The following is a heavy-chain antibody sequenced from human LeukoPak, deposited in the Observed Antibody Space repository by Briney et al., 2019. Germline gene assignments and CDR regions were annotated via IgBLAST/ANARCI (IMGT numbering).Heavy chain of an antibody. V-gene: IGHV1-69*04. CDR1: GGTFSSYT. CDR2: IIPILGIA. D-gene: IGHD1-26*01. J-gene: IGHJ3*02. CDR3: ARDMSGSSHDAFDI. Sequence: GASVKVSCKASGGTFSSYTISWVRQAPGQGLEWMGRIIPILGIANYAQKFQGRVTITADKSTSTAHMELSSLRSEDTAVYYCARDMSGSSHDAFDIWGQGTMVTVSS.